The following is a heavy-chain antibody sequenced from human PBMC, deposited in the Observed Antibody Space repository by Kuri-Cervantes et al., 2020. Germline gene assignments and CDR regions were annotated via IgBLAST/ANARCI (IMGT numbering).Heavy chain of an antibody. D-gene: IGHD5-12*01. CDR2: ISAYNGNT. Sequence: ASVKVSCKASGYTFTSYGISWVRQAPGQGLEWMGWISAYNGNTNYAQKLQGRVTMTTDTSTSTAYMELRSLRAEDTAVYYCARDASGYGENYYYYGMDVWGQGTTVTVSS. V-gene: IGHV1-18*01. CDR3: ARDASGYGENYYYYGMDV. CDR1: GYTFTSYG. J-gene: IGHJ6*02.